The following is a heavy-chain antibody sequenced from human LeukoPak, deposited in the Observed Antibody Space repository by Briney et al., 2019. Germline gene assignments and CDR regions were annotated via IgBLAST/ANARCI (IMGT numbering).Heavy chain of an antibody. CDR3: ARLEYYYVSGNYYKLFDY. D-gene: IGHD3-10*01. J-gene: IGHJ4*02. Sequence: GGSLRLSCAASGFIFSSYSMHWVRQAPGKGLEWVSSINSGGTFRIHADSVKGRFTISRDNAETSLYMQMNGLRAEDTAVYYCARLEYYYVSGNYYKLFDYWGQGTLVTVCS. CDR1: GFIFSSYS. V-gene: IGHV3-21*06. CDR2: INSGGTFR.